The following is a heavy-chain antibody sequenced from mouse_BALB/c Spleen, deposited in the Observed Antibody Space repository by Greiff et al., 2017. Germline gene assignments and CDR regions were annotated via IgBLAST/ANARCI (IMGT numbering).Heavy chain of an antibody. D-gene: IGHD2-1*01. V-gene: IGHV1-63*02. CDR1: GYTFTNYW. J-gene: IGHJ4*01. CDR2: IYPGGGYT. Sequence: QVHVKQSGAELVRPGTSVKISCKASGYTFTNYWLGWVKQRPGHGLEWIGDIYPGGGYTNYNEKFKGKATLTADTSSSTAYMQLSSLTSEDSAVYFCARNYDYYYAMDYWGQGTSVTVSS. CDR3: ARNYDYYYAMDY.